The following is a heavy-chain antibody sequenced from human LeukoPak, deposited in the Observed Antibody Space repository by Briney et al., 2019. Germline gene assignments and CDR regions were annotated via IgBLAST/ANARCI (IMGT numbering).Heavy chain of an antibody. D-gene: IGHD2-15*01. J-gene: IGHJ4*02. Sequence: SETLSLTCAVHGTSFSGYYWSWIRQTPGKGLQWIGEINHSGSINYNPSLKSRVTISVDTSKNQFSLEFNSLTAADTAIYYCARGQYCDLIRCYSAGRNFDQWGQGTLVTFSS. CDR1: GTSFSGYY. CDR3: ARGQYCDLIRCYSAGRNFDQ. CDR2: INHSGSI. V-gene: IGHV4-34*01.